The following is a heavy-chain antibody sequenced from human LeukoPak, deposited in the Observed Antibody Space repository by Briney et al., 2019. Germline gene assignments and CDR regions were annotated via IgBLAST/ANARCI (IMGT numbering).Heavy chain of an antibody. CDR3: ARRERVVITTNYYFDY. CDR1: GGSFSGYY. J-gene: IGHJ4*02. CDR2: INHSGST. V-gene: IGHV4-34*01. D-gene: IGHD3-22*01. Sequence: SETLSLTCAVYGGSFSGYYWSWIRQPPGKGLEWIGEINHSGSTNYKPSLKSRVTISVDTSKTQFSLKLSSVTAADTAVYYCARRERVVITTNYYFDYWGQGTLVTVSS.